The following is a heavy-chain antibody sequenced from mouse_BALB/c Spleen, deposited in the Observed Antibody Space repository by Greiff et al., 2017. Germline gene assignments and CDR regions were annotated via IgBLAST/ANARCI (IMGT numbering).Heavy chain of an antibody. Sequence: EVKLQESGPGLVKPSQSLSLTCTVTGYSITSDYAWNWIRQFPGNKLEWMGYISYSGSTSYNPSLKSRISITRDTSKNQFFLQLNSVTTEDTATYYCARYDYAFAYWGQGTLVTVSA. CDR3: ARYDYAFAY. D-gene: IGHD2-4*01. CDR1: GYSITSDYA. CDR2: ISYSGST. V-gene: IGHV3-2*02. J-gene: IGHJ3*01.